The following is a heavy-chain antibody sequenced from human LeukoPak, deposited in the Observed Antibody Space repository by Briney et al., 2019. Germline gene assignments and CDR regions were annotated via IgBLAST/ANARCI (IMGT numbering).Heavy chain of an antibody. CDR1: GLTFSSYS. Sequence: GGSLRLSCAASGLTFSSYSMNWVRQAPGKGLEWVSSISSSSSYIYYADSVKGRFTISRDNAKNSLYLQMNSLRAEDTAVYYCARIVAAAGTSMDVWGKGTTVTVSS. V-gene: IGHV3-21*01. D-gene: IGHD6-13*01. J-gene: IGHJ6*03. CDR2: ISSSSSYI. CDR3: ARIVAAAGTSMDV.